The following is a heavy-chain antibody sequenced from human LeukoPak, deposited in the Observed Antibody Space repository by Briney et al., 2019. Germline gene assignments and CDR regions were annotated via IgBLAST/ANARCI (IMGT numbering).Heavy chain of an antibody. CDR3: ARGVYIAAAQYGY. J-gene: IGHJ4*02. V-gene: IGHV4-59*01. D-gene: IGHD6-13*01. CDR1: GGSISSYY. Sequence: SETLSLTCTVSGGSISSYYWSWIRQPPGKGLEWIGYIYYSGTTNYTPSLKSRVTISVDTFENQFSLKLSSVTAADTAVYYCARGVYIAAAQYGYWGQGTLVTVSS. CDR2: IYYSGTT.